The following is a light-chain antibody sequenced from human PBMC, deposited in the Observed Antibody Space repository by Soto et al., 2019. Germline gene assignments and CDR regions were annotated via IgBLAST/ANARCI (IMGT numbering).Light chain of an antibody. Sequence: QSVLTQSPSASASLGASVKLTCTLTSGHSSYAIAWHQQQPEKGPRYLMKLNSDGSHSTGDGIPDRFSGSSSGAERYLTISSLQSEDEADYYCQTWGTGILVVFGGGTKLTVL. CDR2: LNSDGSH. J-gene: IGLJ2*01. CDR1: SGHSSYA. V-gene: IGLV4-69*01. CDR3: QTWGTGILVV.